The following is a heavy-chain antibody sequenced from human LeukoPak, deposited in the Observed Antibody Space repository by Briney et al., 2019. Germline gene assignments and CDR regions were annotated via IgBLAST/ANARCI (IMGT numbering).Heavy chain of an antibody. CDR1: GGSISSGGYY. Sequence: PSQTLSLTCTVSGGSISSGGYYWSWIRQHPGKGLEWIGYIYYSGSTYYNPSLKSRVTISVDTSKNQFSLKLSSVTAADTAVYYCVRRISNRPYDYWGQGTLVTVSS. CDR2: IYYSGST. J-gene: IGHJ4*02. V-gene: IGHV4-31*03. D-gene: IGHD2-15*01. CDR3: VRRISNRPYDY.